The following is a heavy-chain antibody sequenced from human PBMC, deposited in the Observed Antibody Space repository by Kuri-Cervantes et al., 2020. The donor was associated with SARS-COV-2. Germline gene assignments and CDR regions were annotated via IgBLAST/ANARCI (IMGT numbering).Heavy chain of an antibody. CDR2: IYYRGSN. J-gene: IGHJ3*02. D-gene: IGHD4-17*01. Sequence: TVSGGSISSYYWSWIRQPPGKGLEWIGYIYYRGSNNYNPSLKRRVTISVDKSKTQFSLKLSSVTAADTAVYYCARKGGVTTVTTLVGVFDIWGQGTMVTVSS. V-gene: IGHV4-59*08. CDR3: ARKGGVTTVTTLVGVFDI. CDR1: GGSISSYY.